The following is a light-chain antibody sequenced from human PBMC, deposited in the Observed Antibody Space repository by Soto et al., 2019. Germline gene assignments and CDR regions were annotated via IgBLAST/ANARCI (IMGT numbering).Light chain of an antibody. Sequence: DILSPQFPLSLPLTPGEPASTSCVTNHSLLHSSVYNYLDWYLQKPGQSPELLIYFGSNLYSGVPERFSGSGSGTDFTLKISRVEAEDVAVYYCKQDLQTTWTFGQGTKVEI. CDR3: KQDLQTTWT. V-gene: IGKV2-28*01. J-gene: IGKJ1*01. CDR2: FGS. CDR1: HSLLHSSVYNY.